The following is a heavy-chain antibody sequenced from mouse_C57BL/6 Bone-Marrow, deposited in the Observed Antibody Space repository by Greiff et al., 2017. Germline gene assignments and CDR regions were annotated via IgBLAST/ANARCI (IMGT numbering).Heavy chain of an antibody. Sequence: QVQLQQSGPELVKPGASVKISCKASGYAFSSSWMNWVKQRPGKGLEWIGRLYPGDGDTNYNGKFKGKATLTADKSSSTAYMQLSSLTSEDSAVYFCARFRGYYVRYFDVWGTGTTVTVSS. CDR3: ARFRGYYVRYFDV. D-gene: IGHD2-3*01. J-gene: IGHJ1*03. CDR2: LYPGDGDT. V-gene: IGHV1-82*01. CDR1: GYAFSSSW.